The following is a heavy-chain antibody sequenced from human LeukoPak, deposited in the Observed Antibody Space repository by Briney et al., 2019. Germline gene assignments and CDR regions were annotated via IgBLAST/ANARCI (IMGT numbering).Heavy chain of an antibody. CDR2: VCTNRIT. D-gene: IGHD3-10*01. CDR3: ARDRSGSPPPDGAFDI. Sequence: SETLSLTCTGSGGSISSYHWSWVRQPAEKGLESIARVCTNRITNYNPSLASRSPMSVDTSKNQFSPKLSSVTAADTAVYYCARDRSGSPPPDGAFDIWGQGTMVTVSS. V-gene: IGHV4-4*07. CDR1: GGSISSYH. J-gene: IGHJ3*02.